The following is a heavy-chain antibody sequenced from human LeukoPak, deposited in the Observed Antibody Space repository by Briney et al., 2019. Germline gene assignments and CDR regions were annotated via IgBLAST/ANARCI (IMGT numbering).Heavy chain of an antibody. CDR2: IIPIFGTA. J-gene: IGHJ5*02. CDR1: GGTFSSYA. Sequence: GASVKVSCKASGGTFSSYAISWVRQAPGQGLEWMGGIIPIFGTANYAQKFQGRVTITADESTSTAYMELSSLRSEDTAVYYCARIDRAVSGYDFQREPAGYSSGWYGGWFDPWGQGTLVTVSS. D-gene: IGHD6-19*01. CDR3: ARIDRAVSGYDFQREPAGYSSGWYGGWFDP. V-gene: IGHV1-69*13.